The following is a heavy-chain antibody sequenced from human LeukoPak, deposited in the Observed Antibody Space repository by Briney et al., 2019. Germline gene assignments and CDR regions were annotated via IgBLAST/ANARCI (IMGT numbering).Heavy chain of an antibody. D-gene: IGHD3-16*01. Sequence: SETLSLTCTVSGGSISSYYCSWIRQPPGKGLEWIGYIYYSGSTNYNPSLKSRVTISVDTSKNQFSLKLSSVTAADTAVYYCAREQGANAFDIWGQGTMVTVSS. J-gene: IGHJ3*02. V-gene: IGHV4-59*01. CDR3: AREQGANAFDI. CDR1: GGSISSYY. CDR2: IYYSGST.